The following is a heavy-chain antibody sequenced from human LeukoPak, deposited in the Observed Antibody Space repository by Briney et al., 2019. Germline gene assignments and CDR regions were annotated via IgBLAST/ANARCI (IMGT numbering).Heavy chain of an antibody. CDR3: ARDRVGATDYFDY. D-gene: IGHD1-26*01. CDR1: GFTFSSYG. CDR2: ISYDGSNK. J-gene: IGHJ4*02. Sequence: GGSLRLSCAASGFTFSSYGMHWVRQAPGKGLEWVAVISYDGSNKYYADSVKGRFTISRDNSKNTLYLQMNSPRAGDTAVYYCARDRVGATDYFDYWGQGTLVTVSS. V-gene: IGHV3-30*03.